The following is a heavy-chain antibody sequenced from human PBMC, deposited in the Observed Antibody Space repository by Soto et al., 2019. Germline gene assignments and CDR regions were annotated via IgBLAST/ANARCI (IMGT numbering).Heavy chain of an antibody. D-gene: IGHD2-2*01. Sequence: QVQLQESGPGLVKPSQTLSLTCTVSGGSISSGDYYWSWIRQPPGKGLEWIGYIYYSGSTYYNPSLKGRVTKSLAPPRNRFSLNLTSVLAEDPAWYYWAVAQDASALFDYWAREPWSPSPQ. CDR2: IYYSGST. CDR1: GGSISSGDYY. V-gene: IGHV4-30-4*01. J-gene: IGHJ4*02. CDR3: AVAQDASALFDY.